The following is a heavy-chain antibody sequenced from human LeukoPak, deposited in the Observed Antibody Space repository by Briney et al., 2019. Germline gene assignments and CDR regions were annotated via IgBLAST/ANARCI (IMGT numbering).Heavy chain of an antibody. D-gene: IGHD1-26*01. CDR3: ARVGARGPVFDY. Sequence: SETLSLTCTVSGGSISSYYWSWIRQPLGKGLEWIGYIYYSGSTNYNPSLKSRVTISVDTSKNQFSLKLSSVTAADTAVYYCARVGARGPVFDYWGQGTLVTVSS. CDR2: IYYSGST. CDR1: GGSISSYY. J-gene: IGHJ4*02. V-gene: IGHV4-59*01.